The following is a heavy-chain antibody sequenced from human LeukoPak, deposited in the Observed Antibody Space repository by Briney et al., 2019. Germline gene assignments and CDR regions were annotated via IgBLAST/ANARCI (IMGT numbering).Heavy chain of an antibody. J-gene: IGHJ6*03. CDR3: AGARGYNYFYYMDV. V-gene: IGHV1-69*13. Sequence: SVKVSCKASGGTFSSYVISWVRQAPGQGLEWMGGIIPIFGTVKYAQRFQDRVTITADESTSTAHMELSRLRFEDTAVYYCAGARGYNYFYYMDVWGKGTTVTVSS. CDR2: IIPIFGTV. D-gene: IGHD6-6*01. CDR1: GGTFSSYV.